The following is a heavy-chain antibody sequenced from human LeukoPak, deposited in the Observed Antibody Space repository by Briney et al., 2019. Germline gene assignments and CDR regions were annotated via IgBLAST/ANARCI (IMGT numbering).Heavy chain of an antibody. V-gene: IGHV1-2*06. CDR1: GYTFTGYY. Sequence: GASVKVSCKASGYTFTGYYMHWVRQAPGHGLEWMGRINPNSGGTNYAQKIQGRVTMTRDTSISTAYMELIRLRSDDTAVYYCARDYYDSSGYYYDYWGQGTLVTVSS. D-gene: IGHD3-22*01. CDR2: INPNSGGT. J-gene: IGHJ4*02. CDR3: ARDYYDSSGYYYDY.